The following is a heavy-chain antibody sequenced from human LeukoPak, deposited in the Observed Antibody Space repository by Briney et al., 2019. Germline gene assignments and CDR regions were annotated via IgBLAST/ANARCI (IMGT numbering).Heavy chain of an antibody. J-gene: IGHJ3*02. D-gene: IGHD2-15*01. Sequence: SETLSLTCTVSGGSISSGSYYWSWIRQPAGKGLEWIGRIYTSGSTNYNPSLKSRVTISVDTSKNQFSLKLSSVTAADTAAYYCARRGSATDAFDIWGQGTMVTVSS. V-gene: IGHV4-61*02. CDR2: IYTSGST. CDR3: ARRGSATDAFDI. CDR1: GGSISSGSYY.